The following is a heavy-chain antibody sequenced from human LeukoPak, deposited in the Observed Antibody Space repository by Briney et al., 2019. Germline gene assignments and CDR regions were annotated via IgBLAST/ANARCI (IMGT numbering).Heavy chain of an antibody. CDR3: ARALGWFDP. CDR2: IYHSGST. CDR1: GGSISSYY. J-gene: IGHJ5*02. V-gene: IGHV4-59*12. Sequence: SETLSLTCTVSGGSISSYYWIWIRQPPGKGLEWIGYIYHSGSTNYNPSLKSRVTMSVDTSKNQFSLKLSSVTAADTAVYYCARALGWFDPWGQGTLVTVSS.